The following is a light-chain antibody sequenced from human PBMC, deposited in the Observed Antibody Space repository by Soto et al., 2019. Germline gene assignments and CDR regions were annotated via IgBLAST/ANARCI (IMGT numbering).Light chain of an antibody. CDR2: DVS. J-gene: IGLJ1*01. Sequence: QSVLTQPASVSGSPGQSITISCTGTSSDVGGYNYVSWYQQHPGKAPKLMIYDVSNRPSRVSNRFSGSKSGNTASLTISGLQAEDEADYYCSSYTSSSPYVFGTGTKVTVL. CDR3: SSYTSSSPYV. V-gene: IGLV2-14*01. CDR1: SSDVGGYNY.